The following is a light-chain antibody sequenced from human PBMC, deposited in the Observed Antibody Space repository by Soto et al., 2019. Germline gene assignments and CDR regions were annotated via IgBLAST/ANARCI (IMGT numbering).Light chain of an antibody. V-gene: IGLV2-14*01. CDR1: SSDVGGYNY. Sequence: QSALTQPASVSGSPGQSITISCTGTSSDVGGYNYVSWYQQHPGKAPKLMIYEVSNRPSGVSNRFSGSKSGNTASLTISGLQAEEEAAYYCSSYTSSSTYVFGTGTKLTVL. CDR3: SSYTSSSTYV. J-gene: IGLJ1*01. CDR2: EVS.